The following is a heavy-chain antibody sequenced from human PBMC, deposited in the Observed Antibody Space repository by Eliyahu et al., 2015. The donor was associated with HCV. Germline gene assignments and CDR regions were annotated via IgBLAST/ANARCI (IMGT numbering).Heavy chain of an antibody. D-gene: IGHD6-19*01. V-gene: IGHV3-30*18. CDR2: ISYDGSNK. CDR3: AKDSAVAGPKYSYYGMDV. CDR1: GFXFSNXG. Sequence: QVQLVESGGGVVQPGRSLRLSCAASGFXFSNXGIHWVRQAPGKGLQWVAVISYDGSNKYYADSVKGRFTISRDNSKNTLYLQMNGLRGEDTAVYYCAKDSAVAGPKYSYYGMDVWGQGTTVTVSS. J-gene: IGHJ6*02.